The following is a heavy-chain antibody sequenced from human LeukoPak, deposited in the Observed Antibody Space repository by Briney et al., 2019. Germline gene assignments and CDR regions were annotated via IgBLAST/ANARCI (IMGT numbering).Heavy chain of an antibody. J-gene: IGHJ4*02. CDR1: GGSFSDYY. D-gene: IGHD3-16*01. Sequence: SETLSLTCAVYGGSFSDYYWSWIRQPPGKGLEWIGEINHSGSTNYNPSLKSRVTISVDTSKNQFSLKLNSVTAADTAVYYCARQGDMTLFDYWGQGTLVTVSS. V-gene: IGHV4-34*01. CDR2: INHSGST. CDR3: ARQGDMTLFDY.